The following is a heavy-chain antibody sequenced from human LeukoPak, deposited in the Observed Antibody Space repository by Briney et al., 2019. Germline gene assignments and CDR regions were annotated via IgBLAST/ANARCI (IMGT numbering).Heavy chain of an antibody. CDR3: AKDGVTGFDAFDI. D-gene: IGHD5-18*01. Sequence: GGSLRLSCAASGFTFSRYGMSWVRQAPGKGLEWVSAISGSGGSTYYADSVKGRFTISRDNSKNTLYLQMNSLRAEDTAVYYCAKDGVTGFDAFDIWGQGTMVTVSS. V-gene: IGHV3-23*01. CDR2: ISGSGGST. J-gene: IGHJ3*02. CDR1: GFTFSRYG.